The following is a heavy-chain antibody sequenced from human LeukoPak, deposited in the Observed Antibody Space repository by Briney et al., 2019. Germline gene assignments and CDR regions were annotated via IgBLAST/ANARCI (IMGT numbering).Heavy chain of an antibody. Sequence: SETLSRTCTVSGGSISSYYWSWIRQPAGKGLEWIGRIYTSGSTNYNPSLKSRVTMSVDTSKNQFSLKLSSVTAADTAVYYCARDVAAAGTLALRWFDPWGQGTLVTVSS. CDR1: GGSISSYY. CDR3: ARDVAAAGTLALRWFDP. D-gene: IGHD6-13*01. V-gene: IGHV4-4*07. J-gene: IGHJ5*02. CDR2: IYTSGST.